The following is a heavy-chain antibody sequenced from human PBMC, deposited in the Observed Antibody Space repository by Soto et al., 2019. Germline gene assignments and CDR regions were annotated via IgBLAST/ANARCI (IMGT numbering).Heavy chain of an antibody. CDR1: GFTFSSYG. D-gene: IGHD3-9*01. CDR3: ARDGSLVTDYDILTGYLDV. CDR2: IWYDGSNK. V-gene: IGHV3-33*01. J-gene: IGHJ6*04. Sequence: QVQLVESGGGVVQPGRSLRLSCAASGFTFSSYGMHWVRQAPGKGLECVAVIWYDGSNKYYADSVKGRFTISRDNSKNTLYLQMNSLRAEDTAVYYCARDGSLVTDYDILTGYLDVWGKGTTVTVSS.